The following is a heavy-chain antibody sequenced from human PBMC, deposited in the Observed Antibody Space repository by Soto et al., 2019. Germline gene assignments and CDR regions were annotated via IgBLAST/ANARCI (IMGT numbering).Heavy chain of an antibody. D-gene: IGHD3-22*01. CDR1: GCSISSGGYF. V-gene: IGHV4-30-4*08. J-gene: IGHJ5*02. CDR2: IYYSGST. Sequence: PSETLSLTCTVSGCSISSGGYFWSWIRQHPGKGLEWIGFIYYSGSTYYNPSLKSRVTISVDTSKNQFSLKLSSVTAADTAVYYCARERGYYDSSGYCNWFDPWGQGTLVTVSS. CDR3: ARERGYYDSSGYCNWFDP.